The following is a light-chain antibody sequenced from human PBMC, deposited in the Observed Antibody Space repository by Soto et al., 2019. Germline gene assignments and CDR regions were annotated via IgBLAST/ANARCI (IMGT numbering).Light chain of an antibody. CDR3: MQGTHWPWT. V-gene: IGKV2-30*02. CDR2: KVS. J-gene: IGKJ1*01. Sequence: DVVMTQSPLSLPVTLGQPASISCRSSQSLIHSDGDTYLNWFQQRPGQSPRRLIYKVSDRDSGVPDRISGRWSGTDFTLKISRVEGEDFWIYYCMQGTHWPWTFGQGTEVEIK. CDR1: QSLIHSDGDTY.